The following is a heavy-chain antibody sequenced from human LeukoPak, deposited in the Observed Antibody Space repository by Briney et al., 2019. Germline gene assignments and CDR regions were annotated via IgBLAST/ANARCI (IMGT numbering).Heavy chain of an antibody. CDR3: SRDPRHNGF. Sequence: GGSLRLSCAASGFLFSDSYMTWIRQAPGKGLELLSYISGSSSDVNYIDSVRGRFTISRDNAKNSLYLHMNSLTVEDTAVYYCSRDPRHNGFWGQGTLVTVSS. D-gene: IGHD5-12*01. CDR1: GFLFSDSY. CDR2: ISGSSSDV. J-gene: IGHJ4*02. V-gene: IGHV3-11*01.